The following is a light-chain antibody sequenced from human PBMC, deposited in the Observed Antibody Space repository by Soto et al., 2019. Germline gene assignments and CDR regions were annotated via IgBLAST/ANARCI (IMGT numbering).Light chain of an antibody. V-gene: IGLV2-14*03. CDR2: DVS. CDR1: SSDVGGYNY. CDR3: SSYTSSISYV. J-gene: IGLJ1*01. Sequence: QSVLTQPASVSGSPGQSMTISCTGTSSDVGGYNYVSWYQSHPGEAPKLIIYDVSNRPSGVSDRFSGSKSGNTASLTISGLQAEDEADYYCSSYTSSISYVFGTGTKVTVL.